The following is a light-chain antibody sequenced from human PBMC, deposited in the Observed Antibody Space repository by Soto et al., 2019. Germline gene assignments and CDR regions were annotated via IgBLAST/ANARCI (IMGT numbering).Light chain of an antibody. CDR2: SAS. J-gene: IGKJ2*01. V-gene: IGKV1-5*03. CDR3: QQYGRFLT. CDR1: QSIDTA. Sequence: DIQMTQSPSTLSASVGDRVTITCRASQSIDTALAWYQQKPGKAPNLLIYSASNLESGVPSRFSGSGSGTEFTLAISSLQPDAFATYYCQQYGRFLTFGQGTKLELK.